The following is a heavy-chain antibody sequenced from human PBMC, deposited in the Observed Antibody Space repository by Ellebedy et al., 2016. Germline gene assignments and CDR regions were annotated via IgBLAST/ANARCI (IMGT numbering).Heavy chain of an antibody. J-gene: IGHJ4*02. CDR1: GFTVSSNY. D-gene: IGHD3-10*01. Sequence: GGSLRLSCAASGFTVSSNYMSWVRQAPGKGLEWVSVMYSGGSTYYADSVKGRFTISRDNSKNTLYLQMNSLRAEDTAVYYCARGGMVRGVLSYFDYWGQGTLVTGSS. CDR2: MYSGGST. V-gene: IGHV3-66*01. CDR3: ARGGMVRGVLSYFDY.